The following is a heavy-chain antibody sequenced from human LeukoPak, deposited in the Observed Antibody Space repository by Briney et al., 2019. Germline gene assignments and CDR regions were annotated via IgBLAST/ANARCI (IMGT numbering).Heavy chain of an antibody. V-gene: IGHV4-59*12. CDR2: IYYSGST. CDR1: GGSISSYY. Sequence: SETLSLTCTVSGGSISSYYWSWIRQPPGKGLEWIGYIYYSGSTNYNPSLKSRVTISLDTSKNQFSLKLSSVTAADTAVYYCARERLGLDFDYWGQGTLVTVSS. J-gene: IGHJ4*02. D-gene: IGHD3-16*01. CDR3: ARERLGLDFDY.